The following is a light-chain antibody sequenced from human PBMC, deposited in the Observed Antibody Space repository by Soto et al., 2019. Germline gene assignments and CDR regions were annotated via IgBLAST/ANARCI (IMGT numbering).Light chain of an antibody. CDR2: SNN. CDR3: SSYTSSSTLYV. CDR1: SSNIGSNT. J-gene: IGLJ1*01. V-gene: IGLV1-44*01. Sequence: QSVLTQPPSASGTPGQRVTISCSGSSSNIGSNTVSWYQHLPGTAPKLLIYSNNQRPSGVPDRFSGSKSGTSASLAISGLQSEDEADYYCSSYTSSSTLYVFGTGTKLTVL.